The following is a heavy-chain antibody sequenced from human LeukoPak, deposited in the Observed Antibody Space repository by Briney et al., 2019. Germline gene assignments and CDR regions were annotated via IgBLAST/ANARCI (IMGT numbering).Heavy chain of an antibody. CDR2: ISSSSSYI. CDR1: GFTFSSYG. CDR3: AKESGGSSRGSYYFDY. V-gene: IGHV3-21*04. Sequence: GRSLRLSCAASGFTFSSYGMHWVRQAPGKGLEWVSSISSSSSYIYYADSVKGRFTISRDNAKNSLYLQMNSLRAEDTALYYCAKESGGSSRGSYYFDYWGQGTLVTVSS. J-gene: IGHJ4*02. D-gene: IGHD6-13*01.